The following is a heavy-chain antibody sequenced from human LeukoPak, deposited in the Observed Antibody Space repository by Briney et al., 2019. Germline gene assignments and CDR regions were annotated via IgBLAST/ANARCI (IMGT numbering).Heavy chain of an antibody. CDR1: GFTFSSYV. Sequence: GGSLRLSCAASGFTFSSYVMHWVRQAPGKGLEWVAIISYDGSNEYYADSVKGRFTISRDNAKNSLYLQMNSLRAEDTAVYYCASRYCSGGSCYSDHAFDIWGQGTMVTVSS. CDR3: ASRYCSGGSCYSDHAFDI. J-gene: IGHJ3*02. D-gene: IGHD2-15*01. CDR2: ISYDGSNE. V-gene: IGHV3-30*04.